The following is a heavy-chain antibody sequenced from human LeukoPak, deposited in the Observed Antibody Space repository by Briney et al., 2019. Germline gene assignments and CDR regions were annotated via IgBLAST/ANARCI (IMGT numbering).Heavy chain of an antibody. CDR3: AKGGPGWLLNGHWFDP. CDR1: GFTFSSYG. Sequence: PGGSLRLSCAASGFTFSSYGMHWVRQAPGKGLEWVAVIWYDGSNKYYADSVKGRFTISRDNSKNTLYLQMNSLRAEGTAVYYCAKGGPGWLLNGHWFDPWGQGTLVTVSS. J-gene: IGHJ5*02. CDR2: IWYDGSNK. V-gene: IGHV3-33*06. D-gene: IGHD3-22*01.